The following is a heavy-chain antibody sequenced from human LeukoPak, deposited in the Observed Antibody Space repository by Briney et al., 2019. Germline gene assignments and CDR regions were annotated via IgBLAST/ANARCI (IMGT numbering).Heavy chain of an antibody. V-gene: IGHV3-7*01. J-gene: IGHJ4*02. D-gene: IGHD6-19*01. CDR2: IKQDGSEK. Sequence: GRSLRLSCAASGFTFSSYWMSWVRQAPGKGLEWVANIKQDGSEKYYVDSVKGRFTISRDNAKNSLYLQMNSLRAEDTAVYYCATYSSGWANDYWGQGTLVTVSS. CDR1: GFTFSSYW. CDR3: ATYSSGWANDY.